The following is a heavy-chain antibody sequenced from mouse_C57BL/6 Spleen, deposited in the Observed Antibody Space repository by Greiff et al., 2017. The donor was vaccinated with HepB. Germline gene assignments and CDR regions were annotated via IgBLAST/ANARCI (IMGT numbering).Heavy chain of an antibody. J-gene: IGHJ4*01. Sequence: EVQRVESGGDLVKPGGSLKLSCAASGFTFSSYGMSWVRQTPDKRLEWVATISSGGSYTYYPDSVKGRFTISRDNAKNTLYLQMSSLKSEDTAMYYCARQHYYGSSYEGYAMDYWGQGTSVTVSS. D-gene: IGHD1-1*01. V-gene: IGHV5-6*01. CDR3: ARQHYYGSSYEGYAMDY. CDR2: ISSGGSYT. CDR1: GFTFSSYG.